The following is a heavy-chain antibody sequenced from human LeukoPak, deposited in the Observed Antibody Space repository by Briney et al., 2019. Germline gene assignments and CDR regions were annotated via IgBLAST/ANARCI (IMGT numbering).Heavy chain of an antibody. J-gene: IGHJ5*02. V-gene: IGHV4-34*01. CDR2: INHSGST. Sequence: SETLSLTCAAYGGSFSGYYWSWIRQPPGKGLEWIGEINHSGSTNYNPSLKSRVTISVDTSKNQFSLKLSSVTAADTAVYYCARTYYYGSGSYYNALNWFDPWGQGTLVTVSS. D-gene: IGHD3-10*01. CDR1: GGSFSGYY. CDR3: ARTYYYGSGSYYNALNWFDP.